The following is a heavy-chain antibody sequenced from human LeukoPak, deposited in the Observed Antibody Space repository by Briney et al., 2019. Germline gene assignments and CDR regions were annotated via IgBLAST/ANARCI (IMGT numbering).Heavy chain of an antibody. CDR2: ISTSGSII. J-gene: IGHJ4*02. D-gene: IGHD4/OR15-4a*01. Sequence: GGSLRLSCADSGFTFSGYEMNWVRRAPGKGLEWVSYISTSGSIIYYADSVKGRFTVSRDNAKNSLYLQMNSLRAEDTAVYYCARIGYGVSFDYWGQGTLVTVSS. CDR1: GFTFSGYE. CDR3: ARIGYGVSFDY. V-gene: IGHV3-48*03.